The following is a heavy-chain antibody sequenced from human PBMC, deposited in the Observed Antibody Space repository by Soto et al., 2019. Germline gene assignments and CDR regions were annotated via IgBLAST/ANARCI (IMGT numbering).Heavy chain of an antibody. J-gene: IGHJ6*03. D-gene: IGHD2-15*01. Sequence: GGSLRLSCAASGFTFSNAWMSWVRQAPGKGLEWVGRIKSKTDGGTTDYAAPVKGRFTISRDDSKNTLYLQMNSLKTEDTAVYYCTTVRGYCSGGSCYPYYYYYMDVWGKGTTVTVSS. CDR3: TTVRGYCSGGSCYPYYYYYMDV. CDR1: GFTFSNAW. CDR2: IKSKTDGGTT. V-gene: IGHV3-15*01.